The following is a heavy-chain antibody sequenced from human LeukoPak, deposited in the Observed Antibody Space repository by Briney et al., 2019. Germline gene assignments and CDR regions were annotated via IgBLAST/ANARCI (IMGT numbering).Heavy chain of an antibody. CDR2: IWYDGSNK. CDR3: ARDSSSTSSFDH. CDR1: EFTVSSYG. Sequence: GGSLRLSCAASEFTVSSYGMHWVRQAPGKGLEWVAVIWYDGSNKYYADSVKGRFTISRDNSKNTLYLQMNSLRAEDTAVYYCARDSSSTSSFDHWGQGTLVTVSS. D-gene: IGHD2-2*01. V-gene: IGHV3-33*01. J-gene: IGHJ4*02.